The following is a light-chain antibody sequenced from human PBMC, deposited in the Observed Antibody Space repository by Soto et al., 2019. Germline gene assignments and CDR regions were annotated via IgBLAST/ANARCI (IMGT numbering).Light chain of an antibody. V-gene: IGKV1-5*01. J-gene: IGKJ4*01. CDR3: QQYYSYLPLT. CDR1: QDISGW. Sequence: IQMTQSPSTLSASVGDRVIITCRASQDISGWLAWYQQKPGKAPKLLVFDASSLEDGVPSRFSGSGSGTEFTLTVSNLQSDDFATYSCQQYYSYLPLTFGGGTKVDIK. CDR2: DAS.